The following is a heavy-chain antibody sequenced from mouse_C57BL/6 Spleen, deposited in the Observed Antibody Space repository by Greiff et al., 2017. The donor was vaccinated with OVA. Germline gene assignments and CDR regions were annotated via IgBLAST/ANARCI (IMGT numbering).Heavy chain of an antibody. Sequence: QVQLQQSGPELVKPGASVKISCKASGYAFSSSWMNWVKQRPGKGLEWIGRIYPGDGDTNYNGKFKGQATLTADKSSSTAYMQLSSLTSEDSAVYFCARGGTTTAWFAYWGQGTLVTVSA. CDR1: GYAFSSSW. V-gene: IGHV1-82*01. CDR2: IYPGDGDT. D-gene: IGHD6-1*01. J-gene: IGHJ3*01. CDR3: ARGGTTTAWFAY.